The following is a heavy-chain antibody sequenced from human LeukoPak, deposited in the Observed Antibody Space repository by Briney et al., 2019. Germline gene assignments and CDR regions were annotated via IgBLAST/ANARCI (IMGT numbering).Heavy chain of an antibody. Sequence: PSETLSLTCAVYGGSFSGYYWSWIRQPPGKGLEWIGEINHSGSTNYNPSLKSRVTISVDTSKNQFSLKLSSVTAADTAVYYCARVLGYQRGAWFDPWGQGTLVTVSS. CDR2: INHSGST. CDR3: ARVLGYQRGAWFDP. V-gene: IGHV4-34*01. CDR1: GGSFSGYY. D-gene: IGHD2-2*01. J-gene: IGHJ5*02.